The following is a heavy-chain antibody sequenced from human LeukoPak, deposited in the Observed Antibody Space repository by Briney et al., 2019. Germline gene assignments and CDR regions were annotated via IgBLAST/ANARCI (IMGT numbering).Heavy chain of an antibody. V-gene: IGHV1-2*02. CDR2: INPNSGCT. J-gene: IGHJ4*02. D-gene: IGHD1-26*01. CDR1: GYTFTGYY. Sequence: ASVKVSCKASGYTFTGYYMHWVRQAPGQGLEWMGWINPNSGCTNYAQKFQGRVTMTRDTSISTAYMELSRLRSDDTALYYCVVDGSYYFDYWVQGTLVTVSS. CDR3: VVDGSYYFDY.